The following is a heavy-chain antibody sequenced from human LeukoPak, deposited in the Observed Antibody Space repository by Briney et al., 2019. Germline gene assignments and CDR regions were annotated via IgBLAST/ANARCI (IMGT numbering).Heavy chain of an antibody. J-gene: IGHJ6*03. D-gene: IGHD2-2*01. V-gene: IGHV3-21*01. CDR3: ARAGEDTSNEDYYYYYYMDV. CDR2: ISSSSSYI. Sequence: GGSLRLSCAASGFTFSSYSMNWVRQAPGKGLEWVSSISSSSSYIYYADSVKGRFTISRDNAKNSLYLQMNSLRAEDTAVYYCARAGEDTSNEDYYYYYYMDVWGKGTTVTVSS. CDR1: GFTFSSYS.